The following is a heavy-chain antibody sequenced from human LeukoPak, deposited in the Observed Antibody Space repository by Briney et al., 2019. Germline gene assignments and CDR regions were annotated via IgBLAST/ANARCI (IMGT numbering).Heavy chain of an antibody. Sequence: GGSLRLSCAASGFTFSTYTMNWVRQAPGKGLEWVSYISTNSGTIWYADSVKGRFTISRDNAKNSLYLQMNSLRAEDTAVYYCARVKIAVAGPDAFDIWGQGTMVTVSS. V-gene: IGHV3-48*01. J-gene: IGHJ3*02. CDR3: ARVKIAVAGPDAFDI. D-gene: IGHD6-19*01. CDR2: ISTNSGTI. CDR1: GFTFSTYT.